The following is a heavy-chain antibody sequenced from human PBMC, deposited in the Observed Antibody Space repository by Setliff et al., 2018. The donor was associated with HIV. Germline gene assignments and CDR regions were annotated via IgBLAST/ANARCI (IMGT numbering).Heavy chain of an antibody. Sequence: LGGSLRLSCAASGFTFSSYSMNWVRQAPGKGLEWVSAISGSGGSTYYADSVKGRFTISRDNSKNTLYLQMNSLRAEDTAVYYCAKGGFLEWSEYYYYYYYMDVWGKGTTVTVSS. CDR3: AKGGFLEWSEYYYYYYYMDV. D-gene: IGHD3-3*01. CDR1: GFTFSSYS. CDR2: ISGSGGST. J-gene: IGHJ6*03. V-gene: IGHV3-23*01.